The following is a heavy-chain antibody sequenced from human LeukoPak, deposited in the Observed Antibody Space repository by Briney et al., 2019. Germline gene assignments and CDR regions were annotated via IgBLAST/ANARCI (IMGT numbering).Heavy chain of an antibody. CDR2: ISSSGSTI. Sequence: GGSLRLSCAASGFTFSSYEMNWVRQAPGKGLEWVSYISSSGSTIYYADSVKGRFTISRDNAKNSLYLQMNSLRVDDTAIYYCAKAATYFYGSVTYDWFESWGRGTLVTVSS. J-gene: IGHJ5*01. V-gene: IGHV3-48*03. CDR3: AKAATYFYGSVTYDWFES. CDR1: GFTFSSYE. D-gene: IGHD3-10*01.